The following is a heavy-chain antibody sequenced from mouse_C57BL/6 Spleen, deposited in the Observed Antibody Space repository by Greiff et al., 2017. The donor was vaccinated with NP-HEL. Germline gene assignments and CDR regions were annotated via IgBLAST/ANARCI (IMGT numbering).Heavy chain of an antibody. J-gene: IGHJ2*01. D-gene: IGHD2-2*01. CDR2: ISDGGSYT. CDR1: GFTFSSYA. V-gene: IGHV5-4*01. Sequence: VESGGGLVKPGGSLKLSCAASGFTFSSYAMSWVRQTPAKRLEWVATISDGGSYTYYPDNVKGRFTISRDNAKNNLYLQMSHLKSEDTAMYYCAREDGYERVFDYWGQGTTLTVAS. CDR3: AREDGYERVFDY.